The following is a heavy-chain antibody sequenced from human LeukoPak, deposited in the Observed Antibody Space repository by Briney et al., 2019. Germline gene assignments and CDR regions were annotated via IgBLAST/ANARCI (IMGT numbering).Heavy chain of an antibody. CDR3: ARVAPYCGGDCSAFDY. Sequence: PGGSLRLSCAAPGFTFSSYSMNWVRQAPGKGLEWVSSISSSSSYIYYADSVKGRFTISRDNAKNSLYLQMNSLRAEDTAVYYCARVAPYCGGDCSAFDYWGQGTLVTVSS. J-gene: IGHJ4*02. CDR1: GFTFSSYS. CDR2: ISSSSSYI. D-gene: IGHD2-21*02. V-gene: IGHV3-21*01.